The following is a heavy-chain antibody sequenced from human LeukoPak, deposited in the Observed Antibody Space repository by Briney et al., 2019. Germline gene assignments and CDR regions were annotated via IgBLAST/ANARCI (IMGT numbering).Heavy chain of an antibody. Sequence: PSETLSLTCTVSGGSVNSGDYDWSGIRQPPGKGLEWIGYIHHSGSTYFNPALKSRLTILLDPSKNQSSLKLNSVTAADTAVYFCARVDRYCSATSCFFDDDSGQGTLVTVSSDVWGKGTTVTVS. CDR3: ARVDRYCSATSCFFDDDSGQGTLVTVSSDV. CDR2: IHHSGST. V-gene: IGHV4-30-4*08. J-gene: IGHJ6*03. CDR1: GGSVNSGDYD. D-gene: IGHD2-2*01.